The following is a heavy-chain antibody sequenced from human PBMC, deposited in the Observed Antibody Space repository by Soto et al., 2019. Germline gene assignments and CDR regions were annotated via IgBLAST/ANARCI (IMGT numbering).Heavy chain of an antibody. CDR1: GFTFSSYG. J-gene: IGHJ4*02. CDR2: ISYDGSNK. Sequence: QVQLVESGGGVVQPGRSLRLSCAASGFTFSSYGMHWVRQAPGKGLEWVAVISYDGSNKYYADSVKGRFTISRDNSKNTLYLQMNSLRAEDTAVYYCAKALWFGECSIEFDYWGQGTLVTVSS. D-gene: IGHD3-10*01. V-gene: IGHV3-30*18. CDR3: AKALWFGECSIEFDY.